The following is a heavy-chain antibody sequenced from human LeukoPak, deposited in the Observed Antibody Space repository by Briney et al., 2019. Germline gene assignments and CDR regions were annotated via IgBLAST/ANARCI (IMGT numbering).Heavy chain of an antibody. CDR1: GFTFDDYG. Sequence: GGSLRLSCAASGFTFDDYGMSWVRQAPGKGLEWVSGISWNGGSTDYADSVKGRFTISRDNAKNSLYLQMNSLRAEDTAVYYCARGSRNHYDGSGYYYYWGQGTLVTVSS. CDR2: ISWNGGST. J-gene: IGHJ4*02. CDR3: ARGSRNHYDGSGYYYY. V-gene: IGHV3-20*04. D-gene: IGHD3-22*01.